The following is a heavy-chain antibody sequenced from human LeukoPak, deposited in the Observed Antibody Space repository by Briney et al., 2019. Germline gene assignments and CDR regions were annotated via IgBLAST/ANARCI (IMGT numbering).Heavy chain of an antibody. CDR1: GFSFSSYS. J-gene: IGHJ3*01. V-gene: IGHV3-23*01. D-gene: IGHD2-8*01. Sequence: GGSLRLSCAASGFSFSSYSMSWVRHAPRKGLEWVSTIRGSVGITYYTDSVKGPFTISIDTSTNTLYLQMNSLRAEDTAVYYSAKRGVRGGSRDAFDLGGQGTMVTVS. CDR2: IRGSVGIT. CDR3: AKRGVRGGSRDAFDL.